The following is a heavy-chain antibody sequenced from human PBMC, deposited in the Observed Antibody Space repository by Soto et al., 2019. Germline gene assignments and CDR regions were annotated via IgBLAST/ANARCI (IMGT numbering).Heavy chain of an antibody. Sequence: GESLKISFKGSGYSFTSYWIGWVRQMPGKGLEWMGIIYPGDSDTRYSPSFQGQVTISADKSISTAYLQWSSLKASDTAMYYCARIPTNGDYYYYGTDVWGQGTTVTVSS. V-gene: IGHV5-51*01. CDR3: ARIPTNGDYYYYGTDV. J-gene: IGHJ6*02. D-gene: IGHD3-10*01. CDR2: IYPGDSDT. CDR1: GYSFTSYW.